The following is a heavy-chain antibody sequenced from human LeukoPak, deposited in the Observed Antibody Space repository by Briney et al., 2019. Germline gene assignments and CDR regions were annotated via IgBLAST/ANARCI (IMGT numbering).Heavy chain of an antibody. CDR2: ISPDGKKD. D-gene: IGHD5-18*01. Sequence: SLRLSCAASGFTFSMFGIHWVRQAPGKGLEWVAAISPDGKKDYYTESVRGRFTVSRDNSYNMIYLQMNSLRGEDSAVYYCAKINTYDDYWGQGTLVTVSS. V-gene: IGHV3-30*18. CDR3: AKINTYDDY. CDR1: GFTFSMFG. J-gene: IGHJ4*02.